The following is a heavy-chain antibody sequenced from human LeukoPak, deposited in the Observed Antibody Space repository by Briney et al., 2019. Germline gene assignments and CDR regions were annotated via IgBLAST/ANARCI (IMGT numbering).Heavy chain of an antibody. J-gene: IGHJ6*02. CDR2: IYLYGTT. D-gene: IGHD1/OR15-1a*01. Sequence: SETLSLTCSVSIGSISSSKWWSWVRQSPVNGLEWIGEIYLYGTTNYNPSFTSRVTMSVDRSRNQFSLKLTSVTAADKAVYYCARQKWEQQGRDYYFNGLDVWGPGTTVIVSS. CDR3: ARQKWEQQGRDYYFNGLDV. CDR1: IGSISSSKW. V-gene: IGHV4-4*02.